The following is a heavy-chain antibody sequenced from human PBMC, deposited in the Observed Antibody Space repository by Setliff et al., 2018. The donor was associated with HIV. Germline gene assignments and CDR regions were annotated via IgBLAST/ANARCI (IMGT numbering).Heavy chain of an antibody. CDR2: IIPMFAKA. CDR3: ARGSGDYYDSSGRPAPWDY. V-gene: IGHV1-69*13. D-gene: IGHD3-22*01. Sequence: SVKVSCKASGGTFSRYAINWVRQAPGQGLEWMGGIIPMFAKANYAQRFQGRVTITADASTSTAYMEVSSLRSEDTAVYYCARGSGDYYDSSGRPAPWDYWGQGTLVTVSS. CDR1: GGTFSRYA. J-gene: IGHJ4*02.